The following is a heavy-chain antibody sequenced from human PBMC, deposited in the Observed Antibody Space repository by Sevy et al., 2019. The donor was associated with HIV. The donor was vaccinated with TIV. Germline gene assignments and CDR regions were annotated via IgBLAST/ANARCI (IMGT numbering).Heavy chain of an antibody. D-gene: IGHD1-26*01. CDR3: ARDGVGVGATFDY. CDR1: GFTFSSYS. Sequence: GGSLRLSCAASGFTFSSYSMNWVRQAPGKGLEWVSYISSSSSTIYYADSVKGRFTISRDSAKNSLFLQMNSLRAEDTVVYYCARDGVGVGATFDYWGQGTLVTVSS. V-gene: IGHV3-48*01. CDR2: ISSSSSTI. J-gene: IGHJ4*02.